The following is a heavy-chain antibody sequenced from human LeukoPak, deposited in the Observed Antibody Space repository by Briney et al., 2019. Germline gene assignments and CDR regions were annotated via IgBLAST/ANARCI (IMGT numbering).Heavy chain of an antibody. V-gene: IGHV6-1*01. Sequence: SQTLSLTCAISGDSVSTNSASWNWIRQSPSRGLEWLGRTYYRSKWYNDYALSVQSRIIINSDTSKNQVSLQLSSVTPEDTAVYYCVRKQHLASSEAFDYWGQGTLVTVSS. CDR1: GDSVSTNSAS. CDR3: VRKQHLASSEAFDY. D-gene: IGHD1/OR15-1a*01. J-gene: IGHJ4*02. CDR2: TYYRSKWYN.